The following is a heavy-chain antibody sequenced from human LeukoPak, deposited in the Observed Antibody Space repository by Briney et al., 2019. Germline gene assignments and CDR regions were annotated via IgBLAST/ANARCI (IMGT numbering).Heavy chain of an antibody. Sequence: GGSLRLSCAASGFTFSSHSMNWVSQAPGKWLEWVSSISSSSSYIYYAASVKGRFTISRDNANNSLYLQMNSLRAEDTAVYYCARGNYYDSRGYPDAFDIWGQGTMVTVSS. D-gene: IGHD3-22*01. CDR1: GFTFSSHS. CDR3: ARGNYYDSRGYPDAFDI. CDR2: ISSSSSYI. V-gene: IGHV3-21*01. J-gene: IGHJ3*02.